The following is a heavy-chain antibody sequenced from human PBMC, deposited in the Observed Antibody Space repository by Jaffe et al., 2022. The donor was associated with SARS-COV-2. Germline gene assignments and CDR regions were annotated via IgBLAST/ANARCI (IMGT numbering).Heavy chain of an antibody. CDR2: IYTGGGT. CDR3: ARVGYYGSGLT. V-gene: IGHV4-61*02. Sequence: QVQLQESGPGLVKPSQTLSLTCTVSGGSISSGTYYWSWIRQPAGKGLEWIGRIYTGGGTNYNPSLKSRVTISIDTSKNQLSLRLTSVTAADTAVYYCARVGYYGSGLTWGQGTLVTVSS. J-gene: IGHJ4*02. D-gene: IGHD3-10*01. CDR1: GGSISSGTYY.